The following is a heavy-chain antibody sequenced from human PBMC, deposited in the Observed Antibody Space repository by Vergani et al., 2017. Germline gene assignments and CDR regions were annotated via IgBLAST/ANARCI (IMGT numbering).Heavy chain of an antibody. J-gene: IGHJ5*02. CDR3: ARFSAVLRCFDSDPGGGWFDP. D-gene: IGHD3-9*01. CDR1: GFTFRNYW. Sequence: EVQLVESGGGLVQPGGSLRLSCAASGFTFRNYWMNWVRQAPGKGLEWVANIKEDGSEKYYVDSVKGRFTISRDNAKNSLYLQMNSLRVEDTAVYYCARFSAVLRCFDSDPGGGWFDPWGQGTLVTVSS. CDR2: IKEDGSEK. V-gene: IGHV3-7*01.